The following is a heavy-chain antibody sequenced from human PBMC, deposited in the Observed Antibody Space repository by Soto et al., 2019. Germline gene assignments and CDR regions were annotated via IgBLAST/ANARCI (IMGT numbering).Heavy chain of an antibody. CDR1: GGSISSYY. Sequence: SETLSLTCTVFGGSISSYYWSWIRQPPGKGLEWIGYVYYSGSTNYNPSLKSRVTISVDTSKNQFSLKLSSVTAADTAVYYCARDLCSGGSCHTVWGQGTTVTVSS. V-gene: IGHV4-59*01. J-gene: IGHJ6*02. CDR3: ARDLCSGGSCHTV. D-gene: IGHD2-15*01. CDR2: VYYSGST.